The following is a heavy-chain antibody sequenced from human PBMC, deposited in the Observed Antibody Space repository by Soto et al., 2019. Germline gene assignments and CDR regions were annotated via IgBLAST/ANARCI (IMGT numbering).Heavy chain of an antibody. CDR3: ARTAPMDAGDKYYYDF. CDR2: IIPFFGTA. V-gene: IGHV1-69*13. CDR1: GGTFSTFG. D-gene: IGHD3-16*01. J-gene: IGHJ4*02. Sequence: GAPVKVSCKASGGTFSTFGISWVRQAPGQGLEWMGGIIPFFGTAKYSQKFEDRITITADESTNTVYMDLRSLTSEDTAIYYCARTAPMDAGDKYYYDFWGQLALVTVSS.